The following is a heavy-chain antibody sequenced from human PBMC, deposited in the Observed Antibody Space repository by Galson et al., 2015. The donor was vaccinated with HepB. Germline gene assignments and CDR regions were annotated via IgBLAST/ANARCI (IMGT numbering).Heavy chain of an antibody. Sequence: CAISGDSVSSNSAAWNWIRQSPSRGLEWLGRTYYRSKWYNDYAVSVKSRITINPDTSKNQFSLQLNSVTPEDTAVYYCARQKKDIVVVVAAADTYNWFDPWSQGTLVTVSS. CDR2: TYYRSKWYN. CDR3: ARQKKDIVVVVAAADTYNWFDP. D-gene: IGHD2-15*01. CDR1: GDSVSSNSAA. V-gene: IGHV6-1*01. J-gene: IGHJ5*02.